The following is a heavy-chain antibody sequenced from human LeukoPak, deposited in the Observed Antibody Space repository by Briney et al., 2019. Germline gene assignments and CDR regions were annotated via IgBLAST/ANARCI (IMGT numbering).Heavy chain of an antibody. CDR2: ITGAGSST. CDR3: ARKVAVAMDLDY. D-gene: IGHD5-18*01. CDR1: GFTFKSYG. V-gene: IGHV3-23*01. Sequence: GGSLRLSCAASGFTFKSYGMTWVRQVPGKGLEWVSCITGAGSSTKYADSVNGRFTISRDNSKNTVSLQMTGLRAEDTAVYYCARKVAVAMDLDYWGQGTLVTVSS. J-gene: IGHJ4*02.